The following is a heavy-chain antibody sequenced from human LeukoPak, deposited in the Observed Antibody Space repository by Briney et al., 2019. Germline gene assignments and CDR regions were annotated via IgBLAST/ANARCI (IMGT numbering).Heavy chain of an antibody. D-gene: IGHD4-17*01. Sequence: GGSLRLSCAASGFTFSNAWMSWVRQAPGKGLEWVGRIKSKTDGGTTDYAAPVKGRFTISRDDSKNTLYLQMNSLKTEDTAVYYCTTGEVDEYGDYAKGIHDYWGQGTLVTVSS. CDR2: IKSKTDGGTT. CDR3: TTGEVDEYGDYAKGIHDY. J-gene: IGHJ4*02. V-gene: IGHV3-15*01. CDR1: GFTFSNAW.